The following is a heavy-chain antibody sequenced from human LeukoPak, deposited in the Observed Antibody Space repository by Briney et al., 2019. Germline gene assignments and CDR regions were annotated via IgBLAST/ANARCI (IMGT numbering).Heavy chain of an antibody. CDR1: GFTFSNAW. CDR3: ARDSRGSGYEVDY. D-gene: IGHD5-12*01. Sequence: GGSLRLSCAASGFTFSNAWMSWVRQAPGKGLEWVSYISSSISTKYYADSVKGRFTISRDNAKNSLYLQMNSLRDEDTAVYYCARDSRGSGYEVDYWGQGTLVTVSS. V-gene: IGHV3-48*02. J-gene: IGHJ4*02. CDR2: ISSSISTK.